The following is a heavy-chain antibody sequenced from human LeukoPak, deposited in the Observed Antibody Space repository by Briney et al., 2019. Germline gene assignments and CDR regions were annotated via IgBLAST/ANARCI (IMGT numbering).Heavy chain of an antibody. D-gene: IGHD3-10*01. CDR1: GFTFSDYY. Sequence: GGSLRLSCAASGFTFSDYYMSWIRPAPGKGLEWVSYISSSGNTIYYADPVKGRFTISRDNAKNSLYLQMNSLRAEDTAVYYCACHYYGSLNVDYWGQGTLVTVSS. V-gene: IGHV3-11*04. J-gene: IGHJ4*02. CDR2: ISSSGNTI. CDR3: ACHYYGSLNVDY.